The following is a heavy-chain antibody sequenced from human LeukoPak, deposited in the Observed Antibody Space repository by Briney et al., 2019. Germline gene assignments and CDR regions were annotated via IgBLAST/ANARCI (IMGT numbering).Heavy chain of an antibody. CDR1: GGSISSSSYY. D-gene: IGHD5-12*01. CDR2: IYYSGST. V-gene: IGHV4-39*02. J-gene: IGHJ4*02. Sequence: PSETLSLTCTVSGGSISSSSYYWGWIRQPPGKGLEWIGSIYYSGSTYYNPSLKSRVTISVDTSKNQFSLKLSSVTAADTAVYYCAREEGGYMVNFDYWGQGTLVTVSS. CDR3: AREEGGYMVNFDY.